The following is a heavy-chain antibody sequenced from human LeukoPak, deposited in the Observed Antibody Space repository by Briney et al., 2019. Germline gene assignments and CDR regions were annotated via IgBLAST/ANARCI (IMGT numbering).Heavy chain of an antibody. CDR2: IYYSGST. CDR1: GGSISSSSYY. CDR3: ARDDMGHCSSISCYYYYMDV. V-gene: IGHV4-39*07. Sequence: SETLSLTCTVSGGSISSSSYYWGWIRQPPGKGLEWIGSIYYSGSTYYNPSLKSRVTISVDTSKNQFSLKLSSVTAADTAVYYCARDDMGHCSSISCYYYYMDVWGKGTTVTVSS. J-gene: IGHJ6*03. D-gene: IGHD2-2*01.